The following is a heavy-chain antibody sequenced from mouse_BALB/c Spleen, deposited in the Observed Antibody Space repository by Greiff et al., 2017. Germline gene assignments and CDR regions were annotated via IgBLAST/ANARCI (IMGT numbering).Heavy chain of an antibody. J-gene: IGHJ2*01. V-gene: IGHV3-2*02. CDR2: ISYSGST. CDR1: GYSITSDYA. Sequence: EVQLQESGPGLVKPSQSLSLTCTVTGYSITSDYAWNWIRQFPGNKLEWMGYISYSGSTSYNPSLKSRISITRDTSKNQFFLQLNSVTTEDTATYYCARGPGYFDYWGQGTTLTVSS. CDR3: ARGPGYFDY.